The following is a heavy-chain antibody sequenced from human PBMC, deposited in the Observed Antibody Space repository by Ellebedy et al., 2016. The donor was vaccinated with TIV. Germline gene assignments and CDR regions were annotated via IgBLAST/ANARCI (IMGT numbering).Heavy chain of an antibody. J-gene: IGHJ2*01. CDR1: GGTFSSYA. V-gene: IGHV1-69*13. CDR3: ARDLWFGDRQRYFDL. Sequence: SVKVSXXASGGTFSSYAISWVRQAPGQGLEWMGGIIPIFGTANYAQKFQGRVTITADESTSTAYMELSSLRSEDTAVYYCARDLWFGDRQRYFDLWGRGTLVTVSS. CDR2: IIPIFGTA. D-gene: IGHD3-10*01.